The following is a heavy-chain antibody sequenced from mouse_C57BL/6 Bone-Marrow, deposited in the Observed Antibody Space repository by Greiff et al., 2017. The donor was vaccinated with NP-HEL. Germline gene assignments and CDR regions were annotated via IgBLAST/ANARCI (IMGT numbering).Heavy chain of an antibody. CDR3: ARDDYYGSLDY. CDR2: IRNKANGYTT. D-gene: IGHD1-1*01. V-gene: IGHV7-3*01. J-gene: IGHJ2*01. Sequence: EVHLVESGGGLVQPGGSLSLSCAASGFTFTDYYMSWVRQPPGKALEWLGFIRNKANGYTTEYSASVKGRFTISRDNSQSILYLQMNALRAEDSATYYCARDDYYGSLDYWGQGTTLTVSS. CDR1: GFTFTDYY.